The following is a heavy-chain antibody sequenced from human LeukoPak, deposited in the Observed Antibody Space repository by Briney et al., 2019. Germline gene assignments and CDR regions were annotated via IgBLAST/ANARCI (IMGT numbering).Heavy chain of an antibody. CDR3: ARELADAAMVPLGAFDI. CDR1: GGTFSSYA. J-gene: IGHJ3*02. Sequence: SVKVSCKASGGTFSSYAISWVRQAPGQGLEWMGGIIPIFGTANYAQKFQGRVTITTDESTSTAYMELSSLRSEDTAVYYCARELADAAMVPLGAFDIWGQGTMVTVSS. V-gene: IGHV1-69*05. D-gene: IGHD5-18*01. CDR2: IIPIFGTA.